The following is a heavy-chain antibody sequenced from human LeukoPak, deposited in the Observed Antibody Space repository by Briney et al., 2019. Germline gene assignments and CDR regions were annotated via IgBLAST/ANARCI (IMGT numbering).Heavy chain of an antibody. V-gene: IGHV4-39*01. CDR1: GGSIGSSTYY. CDR3: ARPSRSGNNLDPFDI. CDR2: VYYSGST. Sequence: PSETLSLTCTVCGGSIGSSTYYWSWIRQPPGKGLEWIGTVYYSGSTYFHPSLKSRVTISVDTSKNQFSLKLNSVTAADTAVYYCARPSRSGNNLDPFDIWGQGTMVTVSS. D-gene: IGHD2-15*01. J-gene: IGHJ3*02.